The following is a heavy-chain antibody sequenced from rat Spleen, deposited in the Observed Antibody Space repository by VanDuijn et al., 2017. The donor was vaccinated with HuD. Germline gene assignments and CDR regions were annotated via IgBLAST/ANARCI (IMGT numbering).Heavy chain of an antibody. CDR1: GFTFSNYG. Sequence: EVQLVESGGDLVQPGRSVRLSCAASGFTFSNYGMAWVRQAPTKGLEWFASITNASGRTYYPDSVKGRFTISRDTAKNTLYLQMDSLRSEDTATYYCARHRSYYSSYVYAFDYWGQGVMVTVSS. CDR2: ITNASGRT. D-gene: IGHD1-2*01. CDR3: ARHRSYYSSYVYAFDY. J-gene: IGHJ2*01. V-gene: IGHV5S13*01.